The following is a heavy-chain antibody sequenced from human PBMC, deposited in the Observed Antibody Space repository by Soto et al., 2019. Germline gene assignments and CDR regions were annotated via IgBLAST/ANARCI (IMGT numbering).Heavy chain of an antibody. CDR3: ASRPRGSVAGTLDS. CDR2: INSDGAT. Sequence: GGSLRLSCAASGFTFSDYAMSWVRRAPGKGLEWVSVINSDGATYYADSVQGRFSISRDNSKSTLCLQMNSLSVEDTAIYYCASRPRGSVAGTLDSWGQGSLVTVSS. D-gene: IGHD6-19*01. J-gene: IGHJ5*01. V-gene: IGHV3-23*01. CDR1: GFTFSDYA.